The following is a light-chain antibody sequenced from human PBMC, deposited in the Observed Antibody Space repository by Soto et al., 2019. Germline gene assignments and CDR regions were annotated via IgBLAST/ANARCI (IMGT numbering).Light chain of an antibody. CDR2: AAS. Sequence: DIQMTQSPSSLSASVGDRVTITCRASQGINTYLNWYQQKPGKAPKLLIYAASSLQSGVPDRFSGSGSETDFTLTISSLQAEDVAVYYCQQYSSTPQLTFGGGTKVDIK. V-gene: IGKV1-39*01. J-gene: IGKJ4*01. CDR1: QGINTY. CDR3: QQYSSTPQLT.